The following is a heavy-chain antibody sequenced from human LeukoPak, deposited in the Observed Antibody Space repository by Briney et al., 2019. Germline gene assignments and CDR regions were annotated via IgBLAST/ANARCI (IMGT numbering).Heavy chain of an antibody. D-gene: IGHD1-26*01. CDR2: ISGSGGGT. J-gene: IGHJ4*02. CDR1: GFTFSTYA. Sequence: GGSQRLSCAASGFTFSTYAMSWVRQAPGKGLEWVSLISGSGGGTYYANSVKGRFTISRDNSKNTLYLQMDSLRTEDTAVYYCAKERATTTTFDYWGQGTLITVSS. CDR3: AKERATTTTFDY. V-gene: IGHV3-23*01.